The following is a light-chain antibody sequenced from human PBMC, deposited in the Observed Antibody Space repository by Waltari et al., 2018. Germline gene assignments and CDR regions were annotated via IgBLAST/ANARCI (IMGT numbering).Light chain of an antibody. CDR3: GSYRSSSARYV. V-gene: IGLV2-14*01. CDR1: NSDVGGYNS. J-gene: IGLJ1*01. Sequence: QSALTQPASVSGSPGQSITISCTGSNSDVGGYNSVSWYQQHQGKAPKVMIYDVSNRPSGVSNRFSGSKSGNTASLIISGLQAEDEADYYCGSYRSSSARYVFGTGTKVTVL. CDR2: DVS.